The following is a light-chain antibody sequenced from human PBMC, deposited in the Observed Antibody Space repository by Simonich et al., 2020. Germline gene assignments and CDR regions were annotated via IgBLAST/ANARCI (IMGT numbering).Light chain of an antibody. CDR3: QQYYSTPWT. V-gene: IGKV4-1*01. J-gene: IGKJ1*01. CDR2: WES. Sequence: DIVMTQSPDTLAVSLGERATINCKSSQSVLYSSNNKNYLACYQQKPGKPPKLLIYWESTRESGVPDRFSGSGSGTDFTLTISSLQAEDVAVYYCQQYYSTPWTFGQGTKVEIK. CDR1: QSVLYSSNNKNY.